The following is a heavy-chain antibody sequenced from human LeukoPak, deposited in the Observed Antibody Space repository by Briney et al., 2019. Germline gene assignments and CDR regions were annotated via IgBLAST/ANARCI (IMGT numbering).Heavy chain of an antibody. CDR2: ITSSSSTI. J-gene: IGHJ5*02. Sequence: PGGSLRLSCAASGFTFSSFSMNWVRQAPGKGLEWVSYITSSSSTIYYADSVKGRFTISRDNAKNSLYLQMNSLRAEDTVVYYCARGFLQFDPWGQGTLVTVSS. CDR3: ARGFLQFDP. V-gene: IGHV3-48*01. CDR1: GFTFSSFS. D-gene: IGHD3-10*01.